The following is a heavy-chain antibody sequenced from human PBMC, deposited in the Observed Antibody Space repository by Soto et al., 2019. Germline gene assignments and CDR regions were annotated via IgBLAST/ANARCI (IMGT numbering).Heavy chain of an antibody. CDR3: ARDREISSGWYFIGPGPVY. J-gene: IGHJ4*02. CDR2: IWYDGSNK. V-gene: IGHV3-33*01. Sequence: QVQLVESGGGVVQPGRSLRLSCAASGFTFSSYGMHWVRQAPGKGLEWVAVIWYDGSNKYYADSVKGRFTISRDNSKNTLYLQMNSLRAEDTAVYYCARDREISSGWYFIGPGPVYWGQGTLVTVSS. D-gene: IGHD6-19*01. CDR1: GFTFSSYG.